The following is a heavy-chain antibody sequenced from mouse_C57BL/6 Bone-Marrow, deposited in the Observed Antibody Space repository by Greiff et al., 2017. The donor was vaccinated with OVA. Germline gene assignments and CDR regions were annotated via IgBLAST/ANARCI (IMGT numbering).Heavy chain of an antibody. CDR2: IDPEDGDT. J-gene: IGHJ2*01. CDR3: TTNYYGSSGDYFEY. Sequence: VQLQQSGAELVRPGASVKLSCTASGFNIKDYYMHWVKQRPEQGLEWIGRIDPEDGDTEYAPKFQGKATMTADTSSNTAYLQLSSLTSEDTAVAYCTTNYYGSSGDYFEYWGQGTTLTVSS. V-gene: IGHV14-1*01. D-gene: IGHD1-1*01. CDR1: GFNIKDYY.